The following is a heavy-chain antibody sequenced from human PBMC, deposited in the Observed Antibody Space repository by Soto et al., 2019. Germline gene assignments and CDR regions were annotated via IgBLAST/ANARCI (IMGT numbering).Heavy chain of an antibody. D-gene: IGHD3-16*01. CDR1: GGSFSSYA. J-gene: IGHJ6*02. CDR3: ARDSPGGGYYYGMDV. Sequence: QGQLEQSGAEVRKPGSSVKVSCKASGGSFSSYATSWVRQAPGQGLEWMGGIVPVLGTSHSAQKFQGRVTFSTDDSTTTAYMESSSLRSEDTAVYYCARDSPGGGYYYGMDVWGQGTTVTVSS. CDR2: IVPVLGTS. V-gene: IGHV1-69*01.